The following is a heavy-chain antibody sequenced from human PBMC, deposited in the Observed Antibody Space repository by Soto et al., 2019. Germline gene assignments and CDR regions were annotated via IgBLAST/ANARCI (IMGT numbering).Heavy chain of an antibody. Sequence: GESLKISCKGSGYSFTSYWISWVRQMPGKGLEWMGRIDPSDSYTNYSPSFQGHVTISADKSISTAYLQWSSLKASDTAMYYCARGAYGDDAYAFDIWGQGTMVTVPS. D-gene: IGHD4-17*01. CDR3: ARGAYGDDAYAFDI. CDR2: IDPSDSYT. V-gene: IGHV5-10-1*01. CDR1: GYSFTSYW. J-gene: IGHJ3*02.